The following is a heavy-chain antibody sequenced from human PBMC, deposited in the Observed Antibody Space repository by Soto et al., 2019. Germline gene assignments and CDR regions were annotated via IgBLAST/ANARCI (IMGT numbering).Heavy chain of an antibody. Sequence: QVQLVQSGAEVKKPGASVKVSCKASGYTFTSYAMHWVRQAPGQRLEWMGWINAGNGNTKYSQKFQGRVTITRDTSASTAYMELSSLRSEDTAVYYCADFWSGYRLVDAFDIWGQGTMVTVSS. CDR2: INAGNGNT. J-gene: IGHJ3*02. V-gene: IGHV1-3*01. CDR1: GYTFTSYA. CDR3: ADFWSGYRLVDAFDI. D-gene: IGHD3-3*01.